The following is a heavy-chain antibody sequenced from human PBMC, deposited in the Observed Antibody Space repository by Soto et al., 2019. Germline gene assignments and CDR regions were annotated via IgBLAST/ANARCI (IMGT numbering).Heavy chain of an antibody. V-gene: IGHV4-59*12. Sequence: PSETLSLTCTVSGGSISSYYWTWIRQPPGKGLEWIGYIYYSGSTNYNPSLKSRVTISVATSKTQFSLKLSSVTAADTAVYYCAKDRSDYSYYYYYGMDVWGQGTTVTVSS. CDR1: GGSISSYY. J-gene: IGHJ6*02. CDR2: IYYSGST. CDR3: AKDRSDYSYYYYYGMDV. D-gene: IGHD2-15*01.